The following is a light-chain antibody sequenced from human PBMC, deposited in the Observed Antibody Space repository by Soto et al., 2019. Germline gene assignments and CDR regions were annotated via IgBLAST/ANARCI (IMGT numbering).Light chain of an antibody. CDR1: TGAVTSGHY. Sequence: QTVVTQESSLTVSPGGTVTLTCGSSTGAVTSGHYPYWFQQKAGQAPRTLIYDTSNRQSWTPARFSGSLLGGKAALTLSGAQPEDEADYYCLLSYRDDRAGVFGGGTTLTVL. CDR3: LLSYRDDRAGV. J-gene: IGLJ3*02. CDR2: DTS. V-gene: IGLV7-46*01.